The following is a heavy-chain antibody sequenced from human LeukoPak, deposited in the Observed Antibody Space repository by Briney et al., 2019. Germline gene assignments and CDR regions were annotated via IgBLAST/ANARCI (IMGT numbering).Heavy chain of an antibody. Sequence: GASVKVSCKASGGTFSSYAISWVRQAPGQGLEWMGGIIPIFGTANYAQKFQGRVTITADESTSTAYMELSSLRAEDTALYYCVKDRKNRDLDSLDIWGQGTMVTVSS. V-gene: IGHV1-69*13. CDR1: GGTFSSYA. CDR3: VKDRKNRDLDSLDI. J-gene: IGHJ3*02. D-gene: IGHD5-24*01. CDR2: IIPIFGTA.